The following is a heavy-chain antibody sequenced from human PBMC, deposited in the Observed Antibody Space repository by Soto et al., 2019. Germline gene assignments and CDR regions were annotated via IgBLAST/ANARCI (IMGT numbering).Heavy chain of an antibody. D-gene: IGHD3-16*01. CDR2: IIPIFGTA. V-gene: IGHV1-69*13. CDR1: GGTFSSYA. J-gene: IGHJ2*01. CDR3: ARVLFVDCGGGRSSADWYFVL. Sequence: GASVKVSCKASGGTFSSYAISWVRQAPGQGLEWMGGIIPIFGTANYAQKFQGRVTITADESTSTAYMELSSLRSEDTAVYYCARVLFVDCGGGRSSADWYFVLGGGAPLLT.